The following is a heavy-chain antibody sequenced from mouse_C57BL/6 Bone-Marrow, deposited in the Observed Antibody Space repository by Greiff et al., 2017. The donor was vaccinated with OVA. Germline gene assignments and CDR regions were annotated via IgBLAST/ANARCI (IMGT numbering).Heavy chain of an antibody. Sequence: QVQLKQPGAELVKPGASVKMSCKASGYTFTSYWITWVKQRPGQGLEWIGDIYPGSGSTNYNEKFKSKATLTVDTSSSTAYMQLSSLTSEDSAVYYCARWDTTVVARFDYWGQGTTLTVSS. V-gene: IGHV1-55*01. CDR2: IYPGSGST. D-gene: IGHD1-1*01. CDR3: ARWDTTVVARFDY. CDR1: GYTFTSYW. J-gene: IGHJ2*01.